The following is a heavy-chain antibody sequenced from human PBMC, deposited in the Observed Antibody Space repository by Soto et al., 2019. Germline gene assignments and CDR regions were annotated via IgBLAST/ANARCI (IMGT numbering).Heavy chain of an antibody. CDR3: AKNSGWFNT. J-gene: IGHJ5*02. V-gene: IGHV3-48*01. CDR1: GFTFSSYS. CDR2: ISSSSSTI. Sequence: GGSLRLSCAASGFTFSSYSMNWVRQAPGKGLEWVSYISSSSSTIYYADSVKGRFTISRDNAKNSLYLQMNSLRADDTALYFCAKNSGWFNTWGQGALVTVSS. D-gene: IGHD3-10*01.